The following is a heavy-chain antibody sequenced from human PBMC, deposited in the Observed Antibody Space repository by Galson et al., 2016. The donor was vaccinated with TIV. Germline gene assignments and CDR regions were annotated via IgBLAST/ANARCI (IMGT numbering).Heavy chain of an antibody. Sequence: SVKVSCQASGYRFITDDFNWLRQATGQGPEWMGRVDPLTGDTVYAQKFQGRVTMTRTLSINTAYMETSSLRFDDKAVYFCAKKRYFAGVFDPWDQGTLVAVSS. V-gene: IGHV1-8*01. D-gene: IGHD3-9*01. CDR1: GYRFITDD. CDR2: VDPLTGDT. CDR3: AKKRYFAGVFDP. J-gene: IGHJ5*02.